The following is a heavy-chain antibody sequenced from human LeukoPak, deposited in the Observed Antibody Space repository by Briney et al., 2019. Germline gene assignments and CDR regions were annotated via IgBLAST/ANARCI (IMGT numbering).Heavy chain of an antibody. J-gene: IGHJ3*01. CDR2: IYYSGST. V-gene: IGHV4-39*01. CDR1: GGSISSSSYY. D-gene: IGHD4-17*01. CDR3: ARHQYGDLRMFAFDV. Sequence: SETLSLTCTVSGGSISSSSYYWGWIRQPPGKGLEWIGSIYYSGSTYYNPSLKSRVAISVDTSKNQFSLKLSSVTAADTAVYYCARHQYGDLRMFAFDVWGQGTMVTVSS.